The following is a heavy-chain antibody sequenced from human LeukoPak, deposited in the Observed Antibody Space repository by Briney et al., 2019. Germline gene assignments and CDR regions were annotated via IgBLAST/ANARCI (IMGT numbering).Heavy chain of an antibody. Sequence: SETLSLTCTVPGGSISSSSYYWGWIRQPPGKGLEWIGSIYYSGSTYYNPFLKSRVTISVDTSKNQFSLKLSSVTAADTAVYYCANTMVRGVRRTLDAFDIWGQGTMVTVSS. V-gene: IGHV4-39*01. CDR2: IYYSGST. J-gene: IGHJ3*02. CDR1: GGSISSSSYY. D-gene: IGHD3-10*01. CDR3: ANTMVRGVRRTLDAFDI.